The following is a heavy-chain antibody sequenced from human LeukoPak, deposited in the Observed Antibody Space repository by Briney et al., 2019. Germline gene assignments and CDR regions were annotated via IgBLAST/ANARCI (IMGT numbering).Heavy chain of an antibody. V-gene: IGHV1-2*02. Sequence: GASVEVSCRASGYTFTSYYMHWVRQAPGQGLEWMGWINPNSGGTNYAQKFQGRVTMTRDTSISTAYMELSRLRSDDTAVYYCARDNHYYYGTDYWGQGTLVTVSS. CDR3: ARDNHYYYGTDY. CDR2: INPNSGGT. CDR1: GYTFTSYY. J-gene: IGHJ4*02. D-gene: IGHD3-10*01.